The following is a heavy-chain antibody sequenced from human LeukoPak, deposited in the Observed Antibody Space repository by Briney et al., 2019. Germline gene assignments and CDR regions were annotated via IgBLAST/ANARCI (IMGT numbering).Heavy chain of an antibody. V-gene: IGHV1-8*01. D-gene: IGHD6-25*01. J-gene: IGHJ5*02. Sequence: ASVKVSCKASGHTFTSYDINWVRQATGQGLEWMGWMNPNSGNTGYAQKFQGRVTMTRNTSISTAYMELSSLRSEDTAVYYCARGRPKVYSSANWFDPWGQGTLVTVSS. CDR3: ARGRPKVYSSANWFDP. CDR1: GHTFTSYD. CDR2: MNPNSGNT.